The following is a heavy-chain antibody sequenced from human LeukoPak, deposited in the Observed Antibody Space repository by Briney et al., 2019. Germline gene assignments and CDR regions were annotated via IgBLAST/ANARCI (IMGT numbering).Heavy chain of an antibody. D-gene: IGHD6-13*01. CDR1: GFTFSRYG. CDR3: AKVAGTLSSSWTPLDY. CDR2: IRYDGSNK. J-gene: IGHJ4*02. Sequence: GGSLRLSCAVSGFTFSRYGMHWVRQAPGKGLEWVAFIRYDGSNKYYADSVKGRFTISRDNSENTLDLQMNSLRAEGTAVYYCAKVAGTLSSSWTPLDYWGQGTLVTVSS. V-gene: IGHV3-30*02.